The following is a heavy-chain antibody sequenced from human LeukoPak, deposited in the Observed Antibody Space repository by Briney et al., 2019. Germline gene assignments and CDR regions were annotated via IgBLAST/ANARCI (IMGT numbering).Heavy chain of an antibody. CDR2: IYYSGST. V-gene: IGHV4-39*01. CDR1: GGSISSSSYY. Sequence: SETLSLTCTVSGGSISSSSYYWGWIRQPPGKGLEWIGSIYYSGSTYYNPSLKSRVTISVDTSKNRFSLKLSSVTAADTAVYYCAWSHSPDIVVVPAAIDYWGQGTLVTVSS. D-gene: IGHD2-2*02. CDR3: AWSHSPDIVVVPAAIDY. J-gene: IGHJ4*02.